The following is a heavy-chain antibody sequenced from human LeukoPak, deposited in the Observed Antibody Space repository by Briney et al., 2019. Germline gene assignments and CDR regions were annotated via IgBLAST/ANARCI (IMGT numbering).Heavy chain of an antibody. Sequence: SQTLSLTCAVSGGSISSGGYSWSWLRQPPGKGLEWIGYIYHSGSTYYNPSLKSRVTISVDRSKNQFSLKLSSVTAADTAVYYCARGVGAAGTEFDYWGQGTLVTVSS. CDR3: ARGVGAAGTEFDY. CDR2: IYHSGST. J-gene: IGHJ4*02. V-gene: IGHV4-30-2*01. D-gene: IGHD6-13*01. CDR1: GGSISSGGYS.